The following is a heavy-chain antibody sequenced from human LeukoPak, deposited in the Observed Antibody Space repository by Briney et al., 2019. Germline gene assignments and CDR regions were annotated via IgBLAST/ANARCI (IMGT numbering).Heavy chain of an antibody. D-gene: IGHD4-23*01. CDR2: IRYDGSNK. CDR3: AKDGNGAFDI. Sequence: GGSLRLSCAASGFTFSSYGMHWVRQAPGKGLEWVAFIRYDGSNKYYADSVKGRFTISRDNSKNTLYLQMNSLRDEDTTVYHRAKDGNGAFDIWGQGTMVTVSS. CDR1: GFTFSSYG. V-gene: IGHV3-30*02. J-gene: IGHJ3*02.